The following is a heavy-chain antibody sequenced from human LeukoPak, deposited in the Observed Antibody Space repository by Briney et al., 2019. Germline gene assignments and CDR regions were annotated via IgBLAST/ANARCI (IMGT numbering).Heavy chain of an antibody. D-gene: IGHD5-12*01. Sequence: SETLSLTCTVSGGSISSSSYYWGWIRQPPGKGLEWIGSIYYSGSTYYNPSLKSRVTISVDTSKNQFSLKLSSVTAADTAVYYCARVQSYIVATIGDWFDPWGQGTLVTVSS. CDR3: ARVQSYIVATIGDWFDP. J-gene: IGHJ5*02. CDR1: GGSISSSSYY. CDR2: IYYSGST. V-gene: IGHV4-39*07.